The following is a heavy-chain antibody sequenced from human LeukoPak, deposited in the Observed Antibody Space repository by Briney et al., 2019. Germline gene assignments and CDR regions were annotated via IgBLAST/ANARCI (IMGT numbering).Heavy chain of an antibody. Sequence: GGSLRLSCAASGFTFSTQGMHWVRQAPGKGLEWVTFIQNHGNDKRYADSVEGRFTVSRDNSKNTLYLQMNSLKTEDTAVYYCTYYRTSVLVGGSAFYYGMDVWGQGTTVTVSS. J-gene: IGHJ6*02. V-gene: IGHV3-30*02. CDR1: GFTFSTQG. CDR2: IQNHGNDK. CDR3: TYYRTSVLVGGSAFYYGMDV. D-gene: IGHD3-16*01.